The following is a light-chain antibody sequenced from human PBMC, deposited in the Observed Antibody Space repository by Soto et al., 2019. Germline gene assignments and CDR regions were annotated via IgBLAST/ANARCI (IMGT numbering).Light chain of an antibody. CDR1: QSVSSY. CDR3: QQANNSPLT. Sequence: EIVLTQSPPTLSLSPGERATLSCRASQSVSSYLAWYQQKPGQAPRLLIYDASNRATGIPARFSGSGSGTDFTLTISSLQPEDFATYYCQQANNSPLTFGGGTKVDIK. V-gene: IGKV3-11*01. CDR2: DAS. J-gene: IGKJ4*02.